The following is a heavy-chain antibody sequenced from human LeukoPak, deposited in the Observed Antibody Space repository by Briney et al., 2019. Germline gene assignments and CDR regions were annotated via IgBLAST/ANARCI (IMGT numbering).Heavy chain of an antibody. CDR3: SRENGAFSPFGY. CDR2: IYYSGNT. Sequence: SETLSLTCTVSGGSISGDHWNWIRQPPGKGLEWIGYIYYSGNTNYNPSLKSRVTISVDTSKNQFSLHLTSVTAADTAVYYCSRENGAFSPFGYWGQGYLVTVLS. V-gene: IGHV4-59*12. D-gene: IGHD2-8*01. J-gene: IGHJ4*02. CDR1: GGSISGDH.